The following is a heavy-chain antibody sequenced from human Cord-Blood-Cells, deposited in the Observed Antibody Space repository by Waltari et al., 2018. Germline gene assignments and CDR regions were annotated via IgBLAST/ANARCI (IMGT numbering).Heavy chain of an antibody. CDR2: ISYDGSNK. J-gene: IGHJ4*02. CDR1: GCTFSSYA. V-gene: IGHV3-30*04. D-gene: IGHD5-12*01. CDR3: ARSMVATLDY. Sequence: QVQLVESGGGVVQPGRSLRLSCAASGCTFSSYAMHWVRQAPGKGLEWVAVISYDGSNKYYADSVKGRFTISRDNSKNTLYLQMNSLRAEDTAVYYCARSMVATLDYWGQGTLVTVSS.